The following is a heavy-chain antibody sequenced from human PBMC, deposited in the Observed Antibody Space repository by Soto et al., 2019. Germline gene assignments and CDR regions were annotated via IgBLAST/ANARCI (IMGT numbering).Heavy chain of an antibody. V-gene: IGHV3-33*01. D-gene: IGHD3-16*01. Sequence: QVQLVESGGGVVQPGRSLRLSCAPSGFTFSTYGMHWVRQAPGKGLEWVAVIWYDGSKKYYGDSVKGRFTISRDNSKNTLYLEMNSLRAEDTAVYYCARDQANTYFDYWGQGTLVTVSS. J-gene: IGHJ4*02. CDR2: IWYDGSKK. CDR1: GFTFSTYG. CDR3: ARDQANTYFDY.